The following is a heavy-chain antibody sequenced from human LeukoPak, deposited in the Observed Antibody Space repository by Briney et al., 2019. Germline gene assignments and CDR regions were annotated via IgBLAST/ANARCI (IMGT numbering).Heavy chain of an antibody. CDR1: GFTFSDYY. D-gene: IGHD3-22*01. CDR3: AKWYYYDSSADY. J-gene: IGHJ4*02. V-gene: IGHV3-23*01. Sequence: GGSLRLSCAASGFTFSDYYMSWVRQAPGKGLEWVSAISGSGGSTYYADSVKGRFTISRDNSKNTLYLQMNSLRAEDTAVYYCAKWYYYDSSADYWGQGTLVTVSS. CDR2: ISGSGGST.